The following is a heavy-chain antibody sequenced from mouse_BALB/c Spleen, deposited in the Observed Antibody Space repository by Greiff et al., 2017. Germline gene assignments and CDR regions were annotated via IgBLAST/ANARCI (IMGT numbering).Heavy chain of an antibody. CDR2: ILPGSGST. CDR1: GYTFSSYW. J-gene: IGHJ2*01. D-gene: IGHD1-1*01. CDR3: ARPITTVVEGDD. Sequence: QVQLQQSGAELMKPGASVKISCKATGYTFSSYWIEWVKQRPGHGLEWIGEILPGSGSTNYNEKFKGKATFTADTSSNTAYMQLSSLTSEDSAVYYCARPITTVVEGDDWGQGTTLTVSS. V-gene: IGHV1-9*01.